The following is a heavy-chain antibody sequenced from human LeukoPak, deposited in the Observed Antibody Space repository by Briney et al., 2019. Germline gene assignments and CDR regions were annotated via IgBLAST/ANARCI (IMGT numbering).Heavy chain of an antibody. CDR2: ISSSGSTI. CDR1: GFTFSSYE. J-gene: IGHJ4*02. Sequence: GGSLRLSCAASGFTFSSYEMNWVRQAPEKGLEWVSYISSSGSTIYYADSVKGRFTISRDNAKKSLYLQMNSLRAEDTAVYYCARGGGSWGFDFWGQGTLVTVSS. D-gene: IGHD3-16*01. V-gene: IGHV3-48*03. CDR3: ARGGGSWGFDF.